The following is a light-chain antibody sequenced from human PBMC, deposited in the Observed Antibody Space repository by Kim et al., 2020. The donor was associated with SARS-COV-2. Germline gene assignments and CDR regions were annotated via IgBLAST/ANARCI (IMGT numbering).Light chain of an antibody. CDR3: HYSSSFRHT. Sequence: EIVLTQSPDFQAVTPKEKVTIACRASQSIADHLHWYQQKPDQPPKLIVKYASQSISGVPSRFCGSGSGTEFTLTIYSLEPEDAAVYYCHYSSSFRHTFGPGSKVEIK. CDR2: YAS. CDR1: QSIADH. V-gene: IGKV6D-21*02. J-gene: IGKJ1*01.